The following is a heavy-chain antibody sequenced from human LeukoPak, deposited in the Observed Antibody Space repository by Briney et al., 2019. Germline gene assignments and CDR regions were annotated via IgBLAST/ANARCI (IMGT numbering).Heavy chain of an antibody. CDR1: GYTFTSYG. Sequence: GASVKVSCKASGYTFTSYGISWVRQAPGQGREGMGWISAYNGNTTYAQKLQGRVTMTTDTSTSTAYMELRSLRSDDTAVYYCARDSGSNLYYYYYGMDVWGQGTTVTVSS. J-gene: IGHJ6*02. CDR2: ISAYNGNT. D-gene: IGHD1-26*01. CDR3: ARDSGSNLYYYYYGMDV. V-gene: IGHV1-18*01.